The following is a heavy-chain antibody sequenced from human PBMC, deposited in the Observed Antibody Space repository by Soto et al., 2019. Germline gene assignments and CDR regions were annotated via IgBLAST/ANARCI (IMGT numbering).Heavy chain of an antibody. CDR2: IIPIFGTA. V-gene: IGHV1-69*01. J-gene: IGHJ6*02. CDR1: GVTFSKFI. D-gene: IGHD6-19*01. Sequence: QVQLEQSGGEVKKPGSSVKVSCKASGVTFSKFIMTWVRHAPGLGLEWVGGIIPIFGTANYAEKFQDRVTITADESTSTSYLEVSNRRAEDTAVYYCAKVRYSSPMGYYYGMDVWGQGTAVTVSS. CDR3: AKVRYSSPMGYYYGMDV.